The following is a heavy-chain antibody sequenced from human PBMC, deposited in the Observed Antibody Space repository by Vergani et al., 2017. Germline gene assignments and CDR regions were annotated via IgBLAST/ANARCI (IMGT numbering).Heavy chain of an antibody. Sequence: QVQLQESGPGLVKPSETLSLTCTVSGGSVSSGSYYWSWIRQPPGKGLEWIGYIYYSGSTNYNPSLKSRVTISVDTSKNQFSLKLSSVTAADTAVYYCARARGPGDAFDIWGQGTMVTVSS. CDR3: ARARGPGDAFDI. CDR1: GGSVSSGSYY. J-gene: IGHJ3*02. D-gene: IGHD5-24*01. CDR2: IYYSGST. V-gene: IGHV4-61*01.